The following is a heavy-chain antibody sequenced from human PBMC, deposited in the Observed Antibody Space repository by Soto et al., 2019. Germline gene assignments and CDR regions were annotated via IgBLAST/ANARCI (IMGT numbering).Heavy chain of an antibody. D-gene: IGHD3-16*01. CDR1: GFTFDDHG. CDR2: ISWTSGSI. Sequence: EVDLVESVGGVAQPGRSLRLACVASGFTFDDHGMHWVRQIPGRGLEWVSGISWTSGSIGYAESVKGRFTIFSDNAKNSVSLEMSILRQEDSALHYCVMDTSSACHSKDHWGQGVQVSVAS. J-gene: IGHJ4*02. CDR3: VMDTSSACHSKDH. V-gene: IGHV3-9*01.